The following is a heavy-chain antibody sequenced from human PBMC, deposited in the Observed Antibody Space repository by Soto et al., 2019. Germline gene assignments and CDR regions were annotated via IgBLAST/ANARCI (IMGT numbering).Heavy chain of an antibody. J-gene: IGHJ4*02. CDR1: GFSLSTSGGG. V-gene: IGHV2-5*02. D-gene: IGHD6-13*01. Sequence: HITLKESGPTLVKPTQTLTLTCTFSGFSLSTSGGGVGCVRQPPGRALERLALIYWDDDNRYSPSRTSRLTITKDTSKNNGVLTMPHLDPVDTATYCCAHGTVYSRNWYQSHIFDYWGQGNLVTGSS. CDR3: AHGTVYSRNWYQSHIFDY. CDR2: IYWDDDN.